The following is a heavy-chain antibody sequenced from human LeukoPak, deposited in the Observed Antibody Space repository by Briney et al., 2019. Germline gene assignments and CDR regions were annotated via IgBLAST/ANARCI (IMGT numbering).Heavy chain of an antibody. V-gene: IGHV1-69*05. CDR3: ARDRHSSGWYSYYYYGMDV. Sequence: SVKVSCKASGGTFSSYAISWVRQAPGQGLEWMGGIIPIFGTANYAQKFQGRVTITTDESTSTAYMELRSLRSDDTAVYYCARDRHSSGWYSYYYYGMDVWGQGTTVTVSS. D-gene: IGHD6-19*01. CDR2: IIPIFGTA. CDR1: GGTFSSYA. J-gene: IGHJ6*02.